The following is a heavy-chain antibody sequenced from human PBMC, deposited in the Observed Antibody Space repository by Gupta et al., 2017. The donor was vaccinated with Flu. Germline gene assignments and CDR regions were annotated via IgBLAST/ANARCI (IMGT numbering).Heavy chain of an antibody. J-gene: IGHJ4*02. V-gene: IGHV3-48*01. CDR3: ARGRRPTDY. Sequence: EVQLVEYGGGLVQPGGSLRLSCAASGFPFRSYSMNWVRQTPGKVLEWVSYISSTSSTIYYADSVKGRFTISRDNAKNSLYLQMNSLRAEDTAVYYCARGRRPTDYWGQGILVPVPS. CDR2: ISSTSSTI. CDR1: GFPFRSYS.